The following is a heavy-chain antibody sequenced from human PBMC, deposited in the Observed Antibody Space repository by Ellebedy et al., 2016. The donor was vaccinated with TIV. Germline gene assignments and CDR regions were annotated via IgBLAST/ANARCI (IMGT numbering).Heavy chain of an antibody. CDR3: AKDDEAG. Sequence: GESLKISXAASGFTFSSYAMSWVRQAPGKGLEWVSAISGSVGSTYYADSVKGRFTISRDNSKNTLYLQMNSLRAEDTAVYYCAKDDEAGWGQGTLVTVSS. CDR1: GFTFSSYA. D-gene: IGHD6-19*01. J-gene: IGHJ4*02. CDR2: ISGSVGST. V-gene: IGHV3-23*01.